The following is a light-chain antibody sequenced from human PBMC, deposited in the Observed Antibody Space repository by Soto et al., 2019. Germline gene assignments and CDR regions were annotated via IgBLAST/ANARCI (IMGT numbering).Light chain of an antibody. V-gene: IGKV3-11*01. J-gene: IGKJ3*01. CDR3: QQSSNCPPR. CDR1: QSVSSY. CDR2: DAS. Sequence: EIVLTQSPATLSFSPGDRATHSCRASQSVSSYLAWSQQKPGQAPRLLIYDASNRATGIPARFSGSVYGTDFTLTISSLEPEDFAVYYFQQSSNCPPRFGPGTKVDI.